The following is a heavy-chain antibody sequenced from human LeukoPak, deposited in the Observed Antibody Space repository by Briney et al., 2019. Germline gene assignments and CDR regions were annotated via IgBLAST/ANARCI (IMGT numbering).Heavy chain of an antibody. D-gene: IGHD6-13*01. CDR2: ISSSSSYI. V-gene: IGHV3-21*04. Sequence: PGGSLRLSCAASGFTFSSYSMNWVRQAPGKGLEWVSSISSSSSYIYYADSVKGRFTISRDNAKNSLYLQMNSLRAEDTAVYYCAKEPRGSSSRVIYFDYWGQGTLVTVSS. CDR1: GFTFSSYS. CDR3: AKEPRGSSSRVIYFDY. J-gene: IGHJ4*02.